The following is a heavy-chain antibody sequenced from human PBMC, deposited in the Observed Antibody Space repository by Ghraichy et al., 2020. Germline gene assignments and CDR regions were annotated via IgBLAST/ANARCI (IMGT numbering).Heavy chain of an antibody. CDR3: ARSAPGYNILTGYYGGYYHYGMDV. V-gene: IGHV5-51*01. J-gene: IGHJ6*02. CDR2: IYPSDSDT. D-gene: IGHD3-9*01. Sequence: KVSCKGSGYTFTSYWIGWVRQMPGKGLEWMGVIYPSDSDTKYSPSFQGQVTISADKSINTAYLQWSSLKASDTAMYYCARSAPGYNILTGYYGGYYHYGMDVWGQGTTVTVSS. CDR1: GYTFTSYW.